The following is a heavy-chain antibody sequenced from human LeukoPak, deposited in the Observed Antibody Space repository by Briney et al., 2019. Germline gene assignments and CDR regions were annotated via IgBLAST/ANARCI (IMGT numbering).Heavy chain of an antibody. J-gene: IGHJ4*02. V-gene: IGHV3-23*01. CDR2: ITGSGGTT. CDR1: GFTFSNYV. Sequence: GGSLRLSCAASGFTFSNYVLIWVRQAPGRGLEWVSAITGSGGTTIYADSVKGRFTISRDNSRNTLYLQMNSLRAEDAAVYYCAKDREVSAARVYDYWGQGTLVTVSS. CDR3: AKDREVSAARVYDY. D-gene: IGHD2-2*01.